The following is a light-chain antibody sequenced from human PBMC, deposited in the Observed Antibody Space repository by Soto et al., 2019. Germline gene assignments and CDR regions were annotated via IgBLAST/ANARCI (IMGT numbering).Light chain of an antibody. CDR3: QQFSSYPLT. J-gene: IGKJ4*01. CDR1: QTVRNNY. V-gene: IGKV3-20*01. CDR2: DAS. Sequence: VLTQSPGTLSLSPGERATLSCSASQTVRNNYLAWYQQKPGQAPRLMIYDASSRATGIPDRFSGGGYGTDFNLTISRLETEDFAVYYCQQFSSYPLTFGGGTKVDIK.